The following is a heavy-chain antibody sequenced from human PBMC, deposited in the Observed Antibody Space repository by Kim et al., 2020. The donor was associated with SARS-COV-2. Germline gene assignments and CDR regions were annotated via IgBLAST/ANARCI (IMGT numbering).Heavy chain of an antibody. CDR3: AKDADYGSGSYSYFQH. CDR1: GFTFGDYA. V-gene: IGHV3-9*01. Sequence: GGSLRLSCAASGFTFGDYAMHWVRQAPGKGLEWVSGISWNSGSIGYADSVKGRFTISRDNAKNSLYLQMNSLRAEDTALYYCAKDADYGSGSYSYFQHWGQGTLVTVSS. CDR2: ISWNSGSI. J-gene: IGHJ1*01. D-gene: IGHD3-10*01.